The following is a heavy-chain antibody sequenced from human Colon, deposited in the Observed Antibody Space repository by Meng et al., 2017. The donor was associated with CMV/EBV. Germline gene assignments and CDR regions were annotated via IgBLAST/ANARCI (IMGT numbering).Heavy chain of an antibody. D-gene: IGHD6-13*01. Sequence: GGSLRLSCSASGFTFNNYAMTWVRQAPGKGLEWVSTVLGTGPTYYADYVKGRFTSSRDDSRNTLFLQLNSLRDEDAAVFYCARGDSSTTWLVFDYWGLGTLVTVSS. CDR2: VLGTGPT. CDR3: ARGDSSTTWLVFDY. J-gene: IGHJ4*02. CDR1: GFTFNNYA. V-gene: IGHV3-23*01.